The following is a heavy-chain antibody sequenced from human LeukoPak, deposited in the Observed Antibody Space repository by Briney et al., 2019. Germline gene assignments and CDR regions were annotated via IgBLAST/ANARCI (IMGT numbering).Heavy chain of an antibody. V-gene: IGHV3-21*01. CDR3: ARDGGYNWNDGNGAFDI. D-gene: IGHD1-20*01. Sequence: GGSLRPSCAASGFTFSSYSMNWVRQAPGKGLEWVSSISSSSSYIYYADSVKGRFTISRDNAKNSLYLQMNSLRAEDTAVYYCARDGGYNWNDGNGAFDIWGQGTMVTVSS. CDR1: GFTFSSYS. J-gene: IGHJ3*02. CDR2: ISSSSSYI.